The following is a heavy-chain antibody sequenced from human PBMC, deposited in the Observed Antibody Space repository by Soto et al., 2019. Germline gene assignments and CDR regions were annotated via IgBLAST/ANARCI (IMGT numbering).Heavy chain of an antibody. D-gene: IGHD3-10*01. J-gene: IGHJ4*02. CDR2: ISSSSYTI. CDR3: AREISLSAGSYFDY. CDR1: GFTFNTYN. Sequence: GGSMRLSCTASGFTFNTYNMNWVRQAPGKGLEWVSYISSSSYTIKYADSVEGRFTVSRDNGKKSLYLQMNSLRDEDTAVYFCAREISLSAGSYFDYWGQGTLVTVSS. V-gene: IGHV3-48*02.